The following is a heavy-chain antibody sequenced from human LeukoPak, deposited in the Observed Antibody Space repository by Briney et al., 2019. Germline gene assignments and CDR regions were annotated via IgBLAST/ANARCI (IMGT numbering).Heavy chain of an antibody. V-gene: IGHV1-2*06. J-gene: IGHJ3*01. CDR2: INPNSGGT. CDR3: ARDFYCSSTSCHSD. Sequence: APVKVSCKASGYTFTGYYMHWVRQAPGQGLEWMGRINPNSGGTNYAQKFQGRVTMTRDTSISTAYMELSRLRSDDTAVYYCARDFYCSSTSCHSDWGQGTMVTVSS. CDR1: GYTFTGYY. D-gene: IGHD2-2*01.